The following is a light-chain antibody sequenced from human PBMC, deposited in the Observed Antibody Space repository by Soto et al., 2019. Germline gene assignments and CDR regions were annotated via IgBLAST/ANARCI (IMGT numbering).Light chain of an antibody. V-gene: IGLV2-11*01. CDR2: DVS. CDR1: NSDVGAYDH. J-gene: IGLJ3*02. CDR3: CSYAGRSTWV. Sequence: QSVLTQPRSVSGSPGQSVTISCTGTNSDVGAYDHVSWYQHHPGKAPKLMIYDVSKRPSGVPDRFSGSKSGNTASLTISGFQAEEEADYYCCSYAGRSTWVFGGGTKLTVL.